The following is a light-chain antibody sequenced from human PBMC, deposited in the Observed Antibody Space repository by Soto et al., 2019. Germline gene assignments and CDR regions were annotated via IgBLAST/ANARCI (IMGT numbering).Light chain of an antibody. CDR2: DVS. CDR3: CSYAASYMLV. CDR1: SSDVGGYKY. Sequence: QSALTQPRSVSGSPGQSVTISCTGTSSDVGGYKYVSWYQQPPGKAPKLMISDVSKRPSGVPDRFAGSKSGNTASLTISRIQAENEAEYYFCSYAASYMLVFGSGTKLTVL. J-gene: IGLJ2*01. V-gene: IGLV2-11*01.